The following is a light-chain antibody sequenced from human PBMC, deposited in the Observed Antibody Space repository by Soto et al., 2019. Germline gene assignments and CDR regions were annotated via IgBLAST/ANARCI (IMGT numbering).Light chain of an antibody. Sequence: IQMTQSPSSLSAYATDRVTMTCRASQDINKYLAWYRQKPGKAPALLIYAASTLQSGVPSRFSGSGSGTDFTLTISSLQPEDVATYYCQKHDSAPLTFGGGTKVDIK. CDR1: QDINKY. CDR2: AAS. V-gene: IGKV1-27*01. CDR3: QKHDSAPLT. J-gene: IGKJ4*01.